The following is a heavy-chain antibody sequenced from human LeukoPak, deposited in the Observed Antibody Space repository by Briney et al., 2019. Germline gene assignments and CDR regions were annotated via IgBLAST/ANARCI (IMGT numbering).Heavy chain of an antibody. CDR2: IDPSDSYT. CDR1: GYSFTSYW. V-gene: IGHV5-10-1*01. J-gene: IGHJ6*02. CDR3: ASAVYTGYYYYGMDV. Sequence: GESLQISCQGSGYSFTSYWISWVRQMPGKGLEWMGRIDPSDSYTNYSPSFQGHVTISADKSISTAYLQWSSLKASDTAMYYCASAVYTGYYYYGMDVWGQGTTVTVSS. D-gene: IGHD2-2*02.